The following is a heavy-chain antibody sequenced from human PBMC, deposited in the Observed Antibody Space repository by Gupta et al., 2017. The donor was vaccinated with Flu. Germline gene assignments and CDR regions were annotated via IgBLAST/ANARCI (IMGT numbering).Heavy chain of an antibody. V-gene: IGHV3-23*01. CDR2: INIRGRT. CDR3: GREGGKPGGGWYTIDY. J-gene: IGHJ4*02. D-gene: IGHD2-8*02. CDR1: GFTFSSYA. Sequence: EVLVLESGGGLVQPGGSLRLSCATTGFTFSSYAFSWVRQAPGRGLGWISAINIRGRTYYTDSVKGRFTLSRDNSKDTVFLRMDSLRADDTAVYYCGREGGKPGGGWYTIDYWGQGALVTVSS.